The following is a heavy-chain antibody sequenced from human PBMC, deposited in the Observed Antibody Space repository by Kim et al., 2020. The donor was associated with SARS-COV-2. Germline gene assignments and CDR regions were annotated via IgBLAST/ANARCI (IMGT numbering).Heavy chain of an antibody. CDR2: IYYNGST. CDR1: GVSISSYY. J-gene: IGHJ3*02. CDR3: AKGGSAFDI. D-gene: IGHD3-10*01. Sequence: SETLSLTCTVSGVSISSYYWSWIRQPPGKGLEWIGYIYYNGSTNCNPSLKSRVTISVDMSKNQFSLKLSSVTAADTAVYYCAKGGSAFDIWGQGTMVTVS. V-gene: IGHV4-59*01.